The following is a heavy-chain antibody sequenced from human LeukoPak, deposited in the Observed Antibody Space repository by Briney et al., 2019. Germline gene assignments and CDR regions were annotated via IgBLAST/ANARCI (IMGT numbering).Heavy chain of an antibody. CDR2: IRSDGSNK. CDR1: GFTFSSYG. J-gene: IGHJ6*03. V-gene: IGHV3-30*02. D-gene: IGHD5-18*01. CDR3: ARVGNTARAYYYYYYMDV. Sequence: PGGSLRLSCAASGFTFSSYGMHWVRQAPGKGLEWVAFIRSDGSNKYYADSVKGRFTISRDNSKNTLYLQMNSLRAEDTAVYYCARVGNTARAYYYYYYMDVWGKGTTVTVSS.